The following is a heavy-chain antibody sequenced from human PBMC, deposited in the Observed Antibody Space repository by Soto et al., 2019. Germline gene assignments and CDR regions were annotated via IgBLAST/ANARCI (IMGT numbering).Heavy chain of an antibody. CDR1: GYTFTSYG. CDR2: INAGNGNT. Sequence: ASAKVSCKASGYTFTSYGIHWVRQAPGQRLEWTGWINAGNGNTKYSEKFQGRVTITRDTSASTAYLELSSLRSEDTAVYYCARETSQNVYSHYGMDVWGQGTTVTVSS. V-gene: IGHV1-3*01. J-gene: IGHJ6*02. CDR3: ARETSQNVYSHYGMDV.